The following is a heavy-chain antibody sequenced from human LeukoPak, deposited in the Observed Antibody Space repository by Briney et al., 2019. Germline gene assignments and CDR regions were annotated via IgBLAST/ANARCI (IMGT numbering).Heavy chain of an antibody. CDR1: GGSFSGYY. V-gene: IGHV4-59*10. CDR3: ARISPRRYFDY. CDR2: IYTSGST. Sequence: SETLSLTCAVYGGSFSGYYWSWIRQPPGKGLEWIGRIYTSGSTNYNPSLKSRVTMSVDTSKNQFSLKLSSVTAADTAVYYCARISPRRYFDYWGQGTLVTVSS. J-gene: IGHJ4*02.